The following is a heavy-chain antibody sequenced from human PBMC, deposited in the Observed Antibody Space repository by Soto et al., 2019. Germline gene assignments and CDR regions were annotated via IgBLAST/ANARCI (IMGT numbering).Heavy chain of an antibody. Sequence: QVQLVQSGPEVKKPGASVKVSCKTSGYTFTSYGIAWVRQAPGQGLEWMGWVSTYKGNTNYAQKFQGRVTMTTDTSTSTAYMELRSLRSDDTAVYYCATRSPAFDYWGQGTLVTVSS. CDR3: ATRSPAFDY. J-gene: IGHJ4*02. CDR1: GYTFTSYG. CDR2: VSTYKGNT. V-gene: IGHV1-18*01.